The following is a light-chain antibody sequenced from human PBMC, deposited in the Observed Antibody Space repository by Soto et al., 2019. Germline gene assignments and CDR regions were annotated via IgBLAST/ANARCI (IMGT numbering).Light chain of an antibody. CDR1: QAIRND. Sequence: DIQMTQSPSSLSASVVDRVTITCRASQAIRNDLGWYQQKPGKAPKRLIYAASSLDSEVPLRFSGSGSGTKFALTISSLQPEDFATYYCLQHNTYPWTFGQGTKVDIK. J-gene: IGKJ1*01. CDR2: AAS. V-gene: IGKV1-17*01. CDR3: LQHNTYPWT.